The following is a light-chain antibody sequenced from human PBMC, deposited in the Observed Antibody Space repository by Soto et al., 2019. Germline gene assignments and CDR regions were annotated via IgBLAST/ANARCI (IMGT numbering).Light chain of an antibody. Sequence: DIQMTQSPSSLSASVGDRVTITCRASQSISTYLNWYHQKPGKAPKVLIYKASNLQSGVSSRFSGSGSGTEFTLTISSLQPDDFATYYCLDYNSWTFGQGTKVDIK. CDR1: QSISTY. CDR2: KAS. J-gene: IGKJ1*01. CDR3: LDYNSWT. V-gene: IGKV1-5*03.